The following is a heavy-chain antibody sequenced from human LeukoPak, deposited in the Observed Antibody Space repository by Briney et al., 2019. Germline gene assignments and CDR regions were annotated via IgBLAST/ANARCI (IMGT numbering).Heavy chain of an antibody. CDR1: GFTFSSYS. J-gene: IGHJ4*02. D-gene: IGHD6-19*01. Sequence: GGSLRLSCAASGFTFSSYSMNWFRQAPGKGLEWVSSISSSSSYIYYADSVKGRFTISRDNAKNSLYLQMNSLRAEDTAVYYCAREVIAVAGSRFDYWGQGTLVTVSS. V-gene: IGHV3-21*01. CDR2: ISSSSSYI. CDR3: AREVIAVAGSRFDY.